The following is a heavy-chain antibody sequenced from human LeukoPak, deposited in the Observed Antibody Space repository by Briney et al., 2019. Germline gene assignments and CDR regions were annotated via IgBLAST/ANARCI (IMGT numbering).Heavy chain of an antibody. Sequence: VQPGGSLRLSCAASGFTFSNFALHWVRQAPGMGLEGVSFIRYDGSNENYADSVKGRFTISRDNAKNSLYLQMNSLRAEDTAVYYCARDLDYYDSSGYYILLDYWGQGTLVTVSS. J-gene: IGHJ4*02. D-gene: IGHD3-22*01. CDR2: IRYDGSNE. V-gene: IGHV3-30*02. CDR3: ARDLDYYDSSGYYILLDY. CDR1: GFTFSNFA.